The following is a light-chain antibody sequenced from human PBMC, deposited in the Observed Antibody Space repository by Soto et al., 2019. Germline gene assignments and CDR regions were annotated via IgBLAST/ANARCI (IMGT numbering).Light chain of an antibody. J-gene: IGKJ2*01. CDR3: HQYYSTPST. Sequence: DIVMTQSPDSLAVSLGERATINCKSSQSVFYSSNNKNYLVWYQQRPGQPPKPLIYWASTRESGVPDRFSGSGSRTDFTLTISSLQAEDVAVYYCHQYYSTPSTFGQGTKLEIK. V-gene: IGKV4-1*01. CDR1: QSVFYSSNNKNY. CDR2: WAS.